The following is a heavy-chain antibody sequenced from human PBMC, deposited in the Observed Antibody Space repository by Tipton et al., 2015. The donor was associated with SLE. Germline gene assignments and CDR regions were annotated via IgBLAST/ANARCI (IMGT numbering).Heavy chain of an antibody. CDR1: GDSITSTSYY. CDR3: ASPDAF. Sequence: TLSLTCSVSGDSITSTSYYWGWIRQPPGRGLEWIGCIYNSGNTYYNPSLQTRVTISMDTSKNQFSLRLSAVTAADTAVYYCASPDAFWGQGTLVTVSS. J-gene: IGHJ4*02. V-gene: IGHV4-39*07. CDR2: IYNSGNT. D-gene: IGHD1-14*01.